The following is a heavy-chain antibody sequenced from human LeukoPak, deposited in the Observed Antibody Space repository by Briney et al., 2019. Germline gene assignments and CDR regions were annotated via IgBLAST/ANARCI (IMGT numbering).Heavy chain of an antibody. CDR1: GGSISSGSYY. V-gene: IGHV4-61*02. CDR2: IYTSGST. J-gene: IGHJ3*02. D-gene: IGHD3-9*01. Sequence: NSSQTLSLTCTVSGGSISSGSYYWTGLRQPAGRGLEWIGRIYTSGSTKHTPSLTRRVTISVDTSKAQFSLKMRYVTAADTAVYYCARANRYFDWLSRAFDIWGPGTMVTVSS. CDR3: ARANRYFDWLSRAFDI.